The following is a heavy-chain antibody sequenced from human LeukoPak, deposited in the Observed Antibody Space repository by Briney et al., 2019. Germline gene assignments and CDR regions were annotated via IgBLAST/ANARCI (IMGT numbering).Heavy chain of an antibody. CDR3: AVPLLWFGELVSLGY. Sequence: ASVKVSCKASGYTLTGYYMHWVRQAPGQGLEWMGWINPNSGSTNYAQKFQGRVTMTRDTSISTAYMELSRLRSDDTAVYYCAVPLLWFGELVSLGYWGQGTLVTVSS. V-gene: IGHV1-2*02. J-gene: IGHJ4*02. CDR1: GYTLTGYY. D-gene: IGHD3-10*01. CDR2: INPNSGST.